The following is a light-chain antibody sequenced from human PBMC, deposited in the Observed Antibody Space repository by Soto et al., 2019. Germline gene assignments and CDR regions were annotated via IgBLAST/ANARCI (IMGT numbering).Light chain of an antibody. CDR1: QTVTRTS. V-gene: IGKV3-20*01. J-gene: IGKJ2*01. CDR2: HAS. Sequence: EIVLTQSPGTLSLSPGERATLSCRASQTVTRTSLTWYQHKPGQAPRLLIYHASSRATGIPDRFSGSGSGTDFTLTISRVEPEDLAVYYCQQYGGSPPMYTFGQGTKLEI. CDR3: QQYGGSPPMYT.